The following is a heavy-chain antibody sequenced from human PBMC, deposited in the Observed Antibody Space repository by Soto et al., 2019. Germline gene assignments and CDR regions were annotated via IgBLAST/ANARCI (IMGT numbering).Heavy chain of an antibody. J-gene: IGHJ4*02. CDR2: IYYTGST. CDR3: AKYYYHSSGYDYFDY. CDR1: GGSVSGFF. V-gene: IGHV4-59*02. Sequence: LSLTCTVSGGSVSGFFWAWIRQPPGKGLEWIGYIYYTGSTNYNPSLESRVSISVDTSKNQFSLSLNSLTAADTAVYYCAKYYYHSSGYDYFDYWGQGTLVTVSS. D-gene: IGHD3-22*01.